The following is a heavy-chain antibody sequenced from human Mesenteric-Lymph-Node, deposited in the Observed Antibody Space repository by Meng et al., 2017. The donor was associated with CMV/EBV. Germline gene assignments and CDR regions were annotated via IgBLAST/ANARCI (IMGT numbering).Heavy chain of an antibody. Sequence: GGSLRLSCAASGFTLTNYATHWVRQAPGKGLEWVTLISYDGSNKYYADSVEGRFTISRDTSKNTQYLQMNNLRAEDTTIYYCATDRSGVGWEGIDYWGQGTLVTVSS. D-gene: IGHD1-26*01. CDR3: ATDRSGVGWEGIDY. CDR2: ISYDGSNK. CDR1: GFTLTNYA. V-gene: IGHV3-30*04. J-gene: IGHJ4*02.